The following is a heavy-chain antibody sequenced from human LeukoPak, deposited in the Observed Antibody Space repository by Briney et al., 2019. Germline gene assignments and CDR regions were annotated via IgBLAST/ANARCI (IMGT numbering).Heavy chain of an antibody. J-gene: IGHJ4*02. Sequence: GGSLRLSCAASGFTFSSYSMNWVRQAPGKGLEWVSSISSSSSYIYYADSVKGRFTISRDNAKNSLYLQMNSLRAEDTAVYYCASTLGYCSSSSCQIFDYWGQGTLVTVSS. CDR1: GFTFSSYS. V-gene: IGHV3-21*01. CDR3: ASTLGYCSSSSCQIFDY. CDR2: ISSSSSYI. D-gene: IGHD2-15*01.